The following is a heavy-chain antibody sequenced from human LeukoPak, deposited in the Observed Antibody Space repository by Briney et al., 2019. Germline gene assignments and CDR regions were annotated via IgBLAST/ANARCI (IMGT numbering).Heavy chain of an antibody. CDR2: ISGSGGST. Sequence: GGSLRLSCAASGFTFSSYAMNWVRQAPGKGLEWVSVISGSGGSTYYADSVKGRFTISRDNSKNTLYLQMNSLRAEDTAVYYCAKDRGSTTTYYFDYWGQATLVTVSS. J-gene: IGHJ4*02. V-gene: IGHV3-23*01. CDR3: AKDRGSTTTYYFDY. D-gene: IGHD2-2*01. CDR1: GFTFSSYA.